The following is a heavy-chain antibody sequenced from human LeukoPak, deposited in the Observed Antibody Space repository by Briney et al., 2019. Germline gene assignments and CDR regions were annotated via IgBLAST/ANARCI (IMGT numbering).Heavy chain of an antibody. CDR1: GFTFSSYA. D-gene: IGHD3-16*02. CDR2: ISYDGSNK. Sequence: GGSLRLSCAASGFTFSSYAMHWVRQAPGKGLEWVAVISYDGSNKYYADSVKGRFTISRGNSKNTLYLQMNSLRAEDTAVYYCAKLPTSEYYDYVWGSYRLDLSYWGQGTLVTVSS. V-gene: IGHV3-30-3*02. CDR3: AKLPTSEYYDYVWGSYRLDLSY. J-gene: IGHJ4*02.